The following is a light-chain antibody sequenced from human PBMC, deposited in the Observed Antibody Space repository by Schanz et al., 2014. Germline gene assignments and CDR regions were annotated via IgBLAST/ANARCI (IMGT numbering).Light chain of an antibody. V-gene: IGLV2-8*01. Sequence: QSALTQPPSASGSPGQSVTISCTGTSSDVGGYDFVSWYQQHPGKAPKLMIYEVSKRPSGVPDRFSGSKSANTASLTVSGLQAEEEADYYCSSYVGDNKFRVFGGGTKLTVL. CDR1: SSDVGGYDF. CDR2: EVS. CDR3: SSYVGDNKFRV. J-gene: IGLJ3*02.